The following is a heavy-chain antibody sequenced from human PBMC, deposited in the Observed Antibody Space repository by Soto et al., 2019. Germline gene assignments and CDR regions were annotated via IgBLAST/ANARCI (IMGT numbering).Heavy chain of an antibody. V-gene: IGHV3-21*06. CDR3: ARESEDLTSNFDY. CDR1: GFTFTRYS. CDR2: ISSTTNYI. Sequence: GGSLRLSCAATGFTFTRYSMNWVRQAPGKGLEWVSSISSTTNYIYYGDSMKGRFTISRDNAKNSLYLEMNSLRAEDTAVYYCARESEDLTSNFDYWGQGTLVTVSS. J-gene: IGHJ4*02.